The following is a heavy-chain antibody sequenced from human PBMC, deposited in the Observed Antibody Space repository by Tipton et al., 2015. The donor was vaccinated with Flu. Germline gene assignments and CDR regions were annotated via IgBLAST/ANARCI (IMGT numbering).Heavy chain of an antibody. CDR2: IYYSGST. Sequence: TLSLTCTVSGGSISSSSYYWGWIRQPPGKGLEWIGSIYYSGSTYYNPSLKSRVAISVDTSKNQLALKLSSVTAADTAVYYCARDRGSSGWSDYWGQGTLVTVSS. V-gene: IGHV4-39*06. CDR1: GGSISSSSYY. D-gene: IGHD6-19*01. J-gene: IGHJ4*02. CDR3: ARDRGSSGWSDY.